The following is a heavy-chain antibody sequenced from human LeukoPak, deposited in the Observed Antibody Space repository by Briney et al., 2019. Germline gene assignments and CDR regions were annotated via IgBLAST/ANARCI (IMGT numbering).Heavy chain of an antibody. V-gene: IGHV1-2*02. CDR3: SRDLYDILTGYYWFVNYYGMDV. CDR2: IIPNSGGT. CDR1: RYTFTGYY. D-gene: IGHD3-9*01. Sequence: GASVKVSCKASRYTFTGYYMHWVRQAPGQGLEWMGWIIPNSGGTNYAQKFQGRVTMTRDTPISTAYMELSRLTTDDTAAYYCSRDLYDILTGYYWFVNYYGMDVWGQGTTVTVSS. J-gene: IGHJ6*02.